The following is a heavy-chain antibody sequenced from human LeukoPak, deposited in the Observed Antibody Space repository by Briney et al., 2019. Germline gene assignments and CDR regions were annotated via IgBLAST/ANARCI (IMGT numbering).Heavy chain of an antibody. D-gene: IGHD6-19*01. CDR3: ARHVEIAVAGPIDY. CDR1: GGSISSSRDY. CDR2: IYYSGST. Sequence: SETLSLTCTVSGGSISSSRDYWGWIRQPPGKVLEWIGSIYYSGSTYYNPSLKSRVTISVDTSKNQFSLKLSSVTAADTAVYYCARHVEIAVAGPIDYWGQGTLVTVSS. V-gene: IGHV4-39*01. J-gene: IGHJ4*02.